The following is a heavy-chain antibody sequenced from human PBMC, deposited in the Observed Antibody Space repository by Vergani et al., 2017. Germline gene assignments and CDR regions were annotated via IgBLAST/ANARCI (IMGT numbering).Heavy chain of an antibody. CDR2: ISASGAPT. Sequence: EVQLVESGGVVVQPGGSLRLSCAASGFTFDDYAMHWVRQAPGKGLEWVSGISASGAPTYYADSVKGRVTISRDNSKNTLYLQMNSLRVEDTAVYYCAVAYGRYGWFDYWGQRTLVTVSS. CDR1: GFTFDDYA. D-gene: IGHD3-16*01. J-gene: IGHJ4*01. V-gene: IGHV3-23*04. CDR3: AVAYGRYGWFDY.